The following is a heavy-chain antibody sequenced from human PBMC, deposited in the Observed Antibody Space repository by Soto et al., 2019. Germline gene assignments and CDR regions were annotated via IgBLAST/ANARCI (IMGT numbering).Heavy chain of an antibody. J-gene: IGHJ4*02. V-gene: IGHV3-33*06. CDR2: IWYDGSEK. Sequence: GGSLRLSCAASGFTFSSYGMHWVRQAPGKGLEWVAVIWYDGSEKYYADSVKGRFTISRDNSKNTLYLQMNSLRAEDTAVYYCAKDQGSSWYEIDYWGQGTLVTVSS. CDR1: GFTFSSYG. CDR3: AKDQGSSWYEIDY. D-gene: IGHD6-13*01.